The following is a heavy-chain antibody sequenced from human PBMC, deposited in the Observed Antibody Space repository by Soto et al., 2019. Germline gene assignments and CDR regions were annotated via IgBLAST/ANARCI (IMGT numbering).Heavy chain of an antibody. CDR2: ICHRGPT. V-gene: IGHV4-4*02. D-gene: IGHD2-2*01. CDR3: TRGRSTASWYIDS. Sequence: QVHLQESGPGLVKPSGTLSLTCAVSGGSVSSTNWWSWVRQSPGQGLEWIAEICHRGPTNYNPSXXXXXXXXXXXXXXXXXXXXXXVTAADTAVYFCTRGRSTASWYIDSWGQGIL. J-gene: IGHJ4*02. CDR1: GGSVSSTNW.